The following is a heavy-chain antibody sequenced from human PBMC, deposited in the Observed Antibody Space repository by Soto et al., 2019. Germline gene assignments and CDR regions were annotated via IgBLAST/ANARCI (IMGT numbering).Heavy chain of an antibody. V-gene: IGHV1-3*01. CDR1: GYTFTSYA. Sequence: ASVKVSCKASGYTFTSYAMHWVRQAPGQRLEWMGWINAGNGNTKYSQKFQGRVTITRDTSASTAYMELSSLRSEDTAVYYCARGPSGSYDFWSGSLDYWGQGTLVTVSS. CDR2: INAGNGNT. CDR3: ARGPSGSYDFWSGSLDY. D-gene: IGHD3-3*01. J-gene: IGHJ4*02.